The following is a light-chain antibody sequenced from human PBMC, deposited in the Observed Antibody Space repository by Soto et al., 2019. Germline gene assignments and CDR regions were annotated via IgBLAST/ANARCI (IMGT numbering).Light chain of an antibody. CDR2: KAS. J-gene: IGKJ1*01. CDR1: QSISSW. Sequence: DIPITQYPSPLSTSVGDRVTITCRASQSISSWLAWYQQKPGKAPKLLIYKASSLQSGVPSRFSGSGSGTEFTLTISSLQSEDFAVYYCHQYNGWPRTFGQGTKVDIK. CDR3: HQYNGWPRT. V-gene: IGKV1-5*03.